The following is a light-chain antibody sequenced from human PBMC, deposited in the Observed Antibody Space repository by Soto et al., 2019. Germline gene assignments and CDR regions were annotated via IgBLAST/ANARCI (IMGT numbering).Light chain of an antibody. J-gene: IGLJ1*01. CDR3: CSYAGSSPYV. Sequence: QSVLTQPASVSGSPGQSITLSCTGSRSDVGGYNLVSWYQHHPGKAPKLMIYEGTKRPSGVSNRFSGSKSANTASLTISGLQAEDEADYYCCSYAGSSPYVFGTGTKVTVL. V-gene: IGLV2-23*01. CDR1: RSDVGGYNL. CDR2: EGT.